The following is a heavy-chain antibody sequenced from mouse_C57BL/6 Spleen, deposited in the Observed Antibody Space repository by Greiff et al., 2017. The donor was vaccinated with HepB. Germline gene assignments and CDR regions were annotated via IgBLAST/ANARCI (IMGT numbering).Heavy chain of an antibody. D-gene: IGHD1-1*01. CDR2: INPSSGYT. J-gene: IGHJ4*01. Sequence: VQRVESGAELARPGASVKMSCKASGYTFTSYTMHWVKQRPGQGLEWIGYINPSSGYTKYNQKFKDKATLTADKSSSTAYMQLSSLTSEDSAVYYCARSLYGSDAMDYWGQGTSVTVSS. CDR1: GYTFTSYT. V-gene: IGHV1-4*01. CDR3: ARSLYGSDAMDY.